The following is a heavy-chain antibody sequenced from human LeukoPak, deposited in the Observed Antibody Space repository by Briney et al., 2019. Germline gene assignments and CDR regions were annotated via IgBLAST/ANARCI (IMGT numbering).Heavy chain of an antibody. CDR3: ARAAAETGSFRDNWFDP. D-gene: IGHD3-9*01. J-gene: IGHJ5*02. CDR1: GFTFHIYG. Sequence: QPGGSLRLSCAASGFTFHIYGMHWVRQAPGKGLEWVAVISDDGRIKIYGDSVKGRLTISRDNSKNTLYLQMNSLRGEDTAVYYCARAAAETGSFRDNWFDPWGQGTLVTVSS. CDR2: ISDDGRIK. V-gene: IGHV3-30*19.